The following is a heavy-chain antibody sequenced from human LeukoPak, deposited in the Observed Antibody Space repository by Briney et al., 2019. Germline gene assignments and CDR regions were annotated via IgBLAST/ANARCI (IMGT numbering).Heavy chain of an antibody. J-gene: IGHJ6*02. V-gene: IGHV1-46*01. CDR3: ARDRGARYYYDSSGYSHGYYYGMDV. D-gene: IGHD3-22*01. CDR1: GYTFTSYY. CDR2: INPSGGST. Sequence: GASVKVSCKASGYTFTSYYMHWVRQAPGQGLEWMGIINPSGGSTSYAQKFQGRVTMTRDTSTSTAYMELRSLRSDDTAVYYCARDRGARYYYDSSGYSHGYYYGMDVWGQGTTVTVSS.